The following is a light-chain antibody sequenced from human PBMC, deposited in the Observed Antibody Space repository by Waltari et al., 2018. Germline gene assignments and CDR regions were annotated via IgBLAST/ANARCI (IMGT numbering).Light chain of an antibody. CDR1: SSDVGNYKR. CDR3: SSYAGSSKGV. V-gene: IGLV2-23*02. CDR2: AVS. Sequence: QSALTQPASVSGSPGQSITIPCTGTSSDVGNYKRFSWYQQHPGKAPKLMIYAVSRRPSGVSVRFSGSKSGDMASLTISGLQPEDEAEYFCSSYAGSSKGVFGGGTKVTVL. J-gene: IGLJ2*01.